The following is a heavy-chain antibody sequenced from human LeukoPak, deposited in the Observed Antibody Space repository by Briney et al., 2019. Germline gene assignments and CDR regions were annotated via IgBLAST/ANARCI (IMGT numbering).Heavy chain of an antibody. CDR1: GFTFTSYG. Sequence: GGSLRLSCAASGFTFTSYGMHWVRQAPGKGLEWVSGISASGGNTYYADSVKGRFTISRDNSKNTLHLQMNSLRVEDTAVYYCAKDPYSSSTYFEYWGQGTLVTVSS. CDR2: ISASGGNT. CDR3: AKDPYSSSTYFEY. V-gene: IGHV3-23*01. J-gene: IGHJ4*02. D-gene: IGHD6-6*01.